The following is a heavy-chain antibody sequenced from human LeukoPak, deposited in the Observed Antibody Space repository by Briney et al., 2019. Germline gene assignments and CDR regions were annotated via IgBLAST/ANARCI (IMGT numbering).Heavy chain of an antibody. Sequence: SETLSLTCTVSGGSISSHFWTWIRQSPGKGLEWIGYIYYRGNTNYNPSLRSRVTISVDTSKNQFSLRLTSVTAADTAVYYCARWVDLTVYWGQGTLVTVSS. CDR3: ARWVDLTVY. CDR2: IYYRGNT. D-gene: IGHD3-9*01. CDR1: GGSISSHF. J-gene: IGHJ4*02. V-gene: IGHV4-59*08.